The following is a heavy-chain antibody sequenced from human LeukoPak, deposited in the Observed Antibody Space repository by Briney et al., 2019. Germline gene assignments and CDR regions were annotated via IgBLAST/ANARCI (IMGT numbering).Heavy chain of an antibody. J-gene: IGHJ4*02. CDR2: TNQGGSVE. CDR1: GFTFSHYY. Sequence: PGGSLRLSCVASGFTFSHYYMSWVRQAPGQGLEWVAHTNQGGSVEFHVDSVKGRFTISRDNAKNSLYLQMNSLRADDTAVYYCARDEYYDFWSGYYTTVYFDYWGQGTLVTVSS. D-gene: IGHD3-3*01. CDR3: ARDEYYDFWSGYYTTVYFDY. V-gene: IGHV3-7*01.